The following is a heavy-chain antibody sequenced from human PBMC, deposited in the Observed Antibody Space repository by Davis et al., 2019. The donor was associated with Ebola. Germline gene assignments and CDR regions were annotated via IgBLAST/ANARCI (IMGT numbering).Heavy chain of an antibody. CDR1: GFTVSSNY. CDR3: ARVGGYSSGWFDY. J-gene: IGHJ4*02. CDR2: IWYDGSNK. Sequence: GESLKISCAASGFTVSSNYMSWVRQAPGKGLEWVAVIWYDGSNKYYADSVKGRFTISRDNSKNTLYLQMNSLRAEDTAVYYCARVGGYSSGWFDYWGQGTLVTVSS. V-gene: IGHV3-33*08. D-gene: IGHD6-19*01.